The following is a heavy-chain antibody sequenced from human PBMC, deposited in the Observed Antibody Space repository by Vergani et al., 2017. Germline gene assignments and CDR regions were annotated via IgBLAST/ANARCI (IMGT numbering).Heavy chain of an antibody. CDR2: INHSGST. J-gene: IGHJ4*02. CDR1: GGSFSGYY. CDR3: ARCLQHEYCSSTSCSQYYFDY. V-gene: IGHV4-34*01. Sequence: QVQLQQWGAGLLKPSETLSLTCAVYGGSFSGYYWSWIRQPPGKGLEWIGEINHSGSTNYNPSLKSRVTISVDTSKNQFSLKLSSVTAADTAVYYCARCLQHEYCSSTSCSQYYFDYWGQGTLVTVSS. D-gene: IGHD2-2*01.